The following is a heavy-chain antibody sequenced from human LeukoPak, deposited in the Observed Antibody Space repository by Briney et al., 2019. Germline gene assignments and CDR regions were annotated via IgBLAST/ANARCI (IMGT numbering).Heavy chain of an antibody. CDR3: AKASCSSTSCYVDY. D-gene: IGHD2-2*01. CDR2: ISGGGGST. V-gene: IGHV3-23*01. Sequence: GGCLRLSCAASGFSFSSYAMSWVRQAPGKGLEWVSAISGGGGSTYYADSVKGRFTISRDNSKNTLYMQMNSLRAEDTAVYYCAKASCSSTSCYVDYWGQGTLVTVS. CDR1: GFSFSSYA. J-gene: IGHJ4*02.